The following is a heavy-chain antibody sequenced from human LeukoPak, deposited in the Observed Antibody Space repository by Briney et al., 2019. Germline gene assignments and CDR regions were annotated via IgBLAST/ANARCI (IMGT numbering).Heavy chain of an antibody. CDR3: ARTYAAYFDSSGYYLDRRWFDP. CDR2: INAGNGNT. CDR1: GYTFTMYA. J-gene: IGHJ5*02. V-gene: IGHV1-3*01. D-gene: IGHD3-22*01. Sequence: ASVKVSCKASGYTFTMYAMHWVRQAPGQRLEWMGWINAGNGNTEYSQKFQGRVTITRDTSARTAYMELSSLKSEDTAVYYCARTYAAYFDSSGYYLDRRWFDPWGQGTLVTVSS.